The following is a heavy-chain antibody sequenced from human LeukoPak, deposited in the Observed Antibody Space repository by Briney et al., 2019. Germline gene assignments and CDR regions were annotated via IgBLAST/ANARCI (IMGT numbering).Heavy chain of an antibody. Sequence: SETLSLTCAVSGGSISSGGYSWSWIRQPPGKDLEWIGYIYHSGSTYYNPSLKSRVTISVDRSKNQFSLKLSSVTAADTAVYYCARSIAVAGTRDFDIWGQGTMVTVSS. CDR1: GGSISSGGYS. J-gene: IGHJ3*02. D-gene: IGHD6-19*01. CDR3: ARSIAVAGTRDFDI. V-gene: IGHV4-30-2*01. CDR2: IYHSGST.